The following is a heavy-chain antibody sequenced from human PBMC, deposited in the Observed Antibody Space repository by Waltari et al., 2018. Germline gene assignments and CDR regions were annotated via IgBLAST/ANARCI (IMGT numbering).Heavy chain of an antibody. CDR3: AREIWSIAARWFDP. CDR2: INSDGSST. V-gene: IGHV3-74*01. D-gene: IGHD6-6*01. CDR1: GFTFSSYW. J-gene: IGHJ5*02. Sequence: EVQLVESGGGLVQPGGSLRLSCAASGFTFSSYWMHWVRQAPGKGLVWVARINSDGSSTSYADSVKGRFTISRDNAKNTLYLQMNSLRAEDTAVYYCAREIWSIAARWFDPWGQGTLVTVSS.